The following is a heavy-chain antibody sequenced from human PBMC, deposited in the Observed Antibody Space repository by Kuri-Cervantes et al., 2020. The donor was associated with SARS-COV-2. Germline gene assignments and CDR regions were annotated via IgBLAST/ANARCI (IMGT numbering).Heavy chain of an antibody. Sequence: GESLKIPCAASGFTFRNAWMSWVRQAPGKGLEWVGRIKSKTDGGTTDFATPVEGRFTVSRDDSRNTLYLQMNSQKTEDTAVYYCSAAPWPYYYFDYWGQGTLVTVSS. D-gene: IGHD3-10*01. V-gene: IGHV3-15*01. CDR2: IKSKTDGGTT. CDR1: GFTFRNAW. J-gene: IGHJ4*02. CDR3: SAAPWPYYYFDY.